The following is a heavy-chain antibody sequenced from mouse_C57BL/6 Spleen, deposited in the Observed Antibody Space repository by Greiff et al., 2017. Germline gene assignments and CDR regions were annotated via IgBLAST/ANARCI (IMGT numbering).Heavy chain of an antibody. V-gene: IGHV1-82*01. Sequence: QVQLQQSGPELVKPGASVKISCKASGYAFSSSWMNWVKQRPGKGLEWIGRIYPGDGDTNYNGKFKGKATLTADKSSSTAYMQLSSLTSEDSAVYFCARLDDYETTVDYWGQGTSVTVSS. CDR2: IYPGDGDT. J-gene: IGHJ4*01. CDR3: ARLDDYETTVDY. CDR1: GYAFSSSW. D-gene: IGHD2-4*01.